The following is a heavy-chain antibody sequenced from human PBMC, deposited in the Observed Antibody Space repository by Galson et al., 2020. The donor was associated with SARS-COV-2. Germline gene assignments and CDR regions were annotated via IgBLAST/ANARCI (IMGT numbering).Heavy chain of an antibody. J-gene: IGHJ6*02. D-gene: IGHD3-3*02. V-gene: IGHV3-23*01. Sequence: TGGSLRLSCAASGFIFSTYAMSWVRQAPGKGLEWVSTISSTGGSTYYADSVKGRFTISRDTSKNTQYLQMSSLRAEDTAVYYCAKLATVDYYYGMDVWGQGTTVTVSS. CDR2: ISSTGGST. CDR3: AKLATVDYYYGMDV. CDR1: GFIFSTYA.